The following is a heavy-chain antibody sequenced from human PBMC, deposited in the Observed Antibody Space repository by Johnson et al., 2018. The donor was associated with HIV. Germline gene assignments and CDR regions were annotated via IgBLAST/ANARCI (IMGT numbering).Heavy chain of an antibody. CDR2: IYSGGDT. V-gene: IGHV3-53*01. Sequence: EVQLVESGGGLIQPGGSLRLSCAASGFSIINNYMSWVRQPPGKGLEWVSVIYSGGDTFYADSVKGRFSVSRDNSKNTVYLQMHSLRAEDTAVYYCASLATAYDAFDIWGQGTMVTVSS. J-gene: IGHJ3*02. CDR3: ASLATAYDAFDI. CDR1: GFSIINNY.